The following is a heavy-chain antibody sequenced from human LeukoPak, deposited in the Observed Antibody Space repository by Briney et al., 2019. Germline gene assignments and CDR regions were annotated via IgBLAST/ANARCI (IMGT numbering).Heavy chain of an antibody. CDR1: GGSISSSSYY. CDR3: ARRSIVARQVGGFDP. V-gene: IGHV4-39*01. CDR2: IYYSGST. J-gene: IGHJ5*02. Sequence: TSETLSLTCTVSGGSISSSSYYWGWIRQPPGKGLEWIGSIYYSGSTYYNPSLKSRVTISVDTSKNQFSLKLSSVTAADTAVYYCARRSIVARQVGGFDPWGQGTLVTVSS. D-gene: IGHD6-6*01.